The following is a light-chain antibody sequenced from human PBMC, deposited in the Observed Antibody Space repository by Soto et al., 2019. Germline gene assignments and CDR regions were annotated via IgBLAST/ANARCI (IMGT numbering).Light chain of an antibody. J-gene: IGKJ1*01. CDR1: QSISDT. CDR3: QQYDSSPKT. CDR2: GAS. Sequence: EIVMTQSPAILSVSPGGRATLSCRASQSISDTLAWYQQKSGQAPRLLIYGASSRATGIPDRFSGSGSGTDFTLTISRLEPEDFAVYYCQQYDSSPKTFGQGTKV. V-gene: IGKV3-20*01.